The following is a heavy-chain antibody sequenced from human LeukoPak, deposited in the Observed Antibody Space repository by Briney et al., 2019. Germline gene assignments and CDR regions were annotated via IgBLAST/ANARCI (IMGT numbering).Heavy chain of an antibody. CDR2: IKSKTDGGTT. J-gene: IGHJ3*02. D-gene: IGHD5-18*01. CDR3: TTDFTALEAFDI. Sequence: PGGSLRLSCAASGFTFSNAWMSWVRQAPGKGLEWVGRIKSKTDGGTTDYAAPVKGRFTISRDDSKNTLYLQMNSLKTEDTAVYYCTTDFTALEAFDIWGQGTMVTVSS. CDR1: GFTFSNAW. V-gene: IGHV3-15*01.